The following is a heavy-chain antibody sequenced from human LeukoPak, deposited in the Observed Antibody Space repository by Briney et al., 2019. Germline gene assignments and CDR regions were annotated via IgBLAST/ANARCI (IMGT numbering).Heavy chain of an antibody. V-gene: IGHV1-46*01. Sequence: GASVKVSCKASGYTFTSYYMHWVRQAPGQGLEWMGIINPSGGSTSYAQKFQGRVTMTRDTSTSTVYMELSSLRSEDTAVYYCARGPDIVVVVAALPYGMDVWGQGATVTVSS. CDR3: ARGPDIVVVVAALPYGMDV. CDR1: GYTFTSYY. D-gene: IGHD2-15*01. J-gene: IGHJ6*02. CDR2: INPSGGST.